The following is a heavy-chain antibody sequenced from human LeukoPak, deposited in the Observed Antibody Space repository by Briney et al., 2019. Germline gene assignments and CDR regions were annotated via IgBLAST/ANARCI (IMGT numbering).Heavy chain of an antibody. CDR1: GYTFTSYA. CDR2: INVGNGNT. CDR3: ARDLGGFCSSTSCFYAFDI. J-gene: IGHJ3*02. Sequence: ASVKVSRKASGYTFTSYAIHWVRQAPGQRLEWMGWINVGNGNTKHSQKFQGRVTITRDTSASTAYMELSSLRSEDTAVYYCARDLGGFCSSTSCFYAFDIWGQGTMVTVSS. D-gene: IGHD2-2*01. V-gene: IGHV1-3*01.